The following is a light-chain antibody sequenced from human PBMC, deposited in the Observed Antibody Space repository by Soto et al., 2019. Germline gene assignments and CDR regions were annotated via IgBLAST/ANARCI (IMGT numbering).Light chain of an antibody. V-gene: IGKV1-6*01. CDR1: QGIRND. CDR3: QQYSNWPPWT. J-gene: IGKJ1*01. CDR2: AAS. Sequence: AIQMTQSPSSLSASVGDRVTITCRASQGIRNDLGWYQQKPGKAPKLLIYAASSLQSGVPSRFSGSGSGTDFTLTISSLQPEDFATYYCQQYSNWPPWTFGPGTKVDIK.